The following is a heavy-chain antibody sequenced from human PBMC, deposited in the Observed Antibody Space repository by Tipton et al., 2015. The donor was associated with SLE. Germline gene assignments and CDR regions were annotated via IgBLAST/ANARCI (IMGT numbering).Heavy chain of an antibody. CDR2: IYTSGST. CDR3: AREGDYYGSSGDYYYYGMDV. CDR1: GGSISSYY. V-gene: IGHV4-4*08. J-gene: IGHJ6*02. D-gene: IGHD3-22*01. Sequence: TLSLTCTVSGGSISSYYWSWIRQPPGKGLEWIGYIYTSGSTNYNPSLQSRVTISVDTSKNQFSLKLSSVTAADTAVYYCAREGDYYGSSGDYYYYGMDVWGQGTTVTVSS.